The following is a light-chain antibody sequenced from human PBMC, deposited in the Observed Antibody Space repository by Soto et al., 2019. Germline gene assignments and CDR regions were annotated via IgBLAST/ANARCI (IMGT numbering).Light chain of an antibody. V-gene: IGLV1-40*01. CDR1: SSNIGAGYD. CDR2: GNS. Sequence: QSVLTQPPSVSGAPGQRVTISCSGSSSNIGAGYDVHWYQQLPGTAPKLLIYGNSNRPSGVPDRFSGSKSGTSASLAITGLQAEYEADYYCQSYATSLSGYVFRTGTKVTVL. J-gene: IGLJ1*01. CDR3: QSYATSLSGYV.